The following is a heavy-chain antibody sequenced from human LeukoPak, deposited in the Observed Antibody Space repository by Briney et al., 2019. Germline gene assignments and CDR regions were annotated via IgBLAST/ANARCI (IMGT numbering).Heavy chain of an antibody. V-gene: IGHV1-2*02. CDR1: GYTFTYYY. J-gene: IGHJ4*02. Sequence: GAPVRVSCTASGYTFTYYYMHWVRQAPGQGLEWMGWINPNSGGTNYAQKFQGRVTMTRDTSISTAYMELSRLRSDDTAVYYCATARWGVDYWGQGTLVTVSS. CDR2: INPNSGGT. CDR3: ATARWGVDY. D-gene: IGHD3-16*01.